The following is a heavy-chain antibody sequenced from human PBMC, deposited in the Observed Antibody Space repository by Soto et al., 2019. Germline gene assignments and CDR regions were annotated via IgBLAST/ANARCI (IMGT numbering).Heavy chain of an antibody. D-gene: IGHD3-22*01. CDR2: ISYDGSNK. CDR3: AREATYYYDSSGYYNWFDP. Sequence: GGSLRLSCAASGFTFSSYAMHWVRQAPGKGLEWVAVISYDGSNKYYADSVKGRFTISRDNSKNTLYLQMNSLRAEDTAVYYCAREATYYYDSSGYYNWFDPWGQGTLVTVSS. V-gene: IGHV3-30-3*01. CDR1: GFTFSSYA. J-gene: IGHJ5*02.